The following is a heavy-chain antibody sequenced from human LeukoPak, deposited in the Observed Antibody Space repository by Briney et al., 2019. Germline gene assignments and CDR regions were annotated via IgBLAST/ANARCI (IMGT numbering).Heavy chain of an antibody. J-gene: IGHJ4*02. CDR1: GFTFSDYI. V-gene: IGHV3-30*04. CDR3: ARVSYCGGDCSTGSFDY. D-gene: IGHD2-21*02. Sequence: PGGSLRLSCAASGFTFSDYIMHWVHQAPGKGLEWVALISNDGSSKYYAESVKGRFTISRDNSRNTLYLQMNSLRTEDTAMYYCARVSYCGGDCSTGSFDYWGQGTLVTVSS. CDR2: ISNDGSSK.